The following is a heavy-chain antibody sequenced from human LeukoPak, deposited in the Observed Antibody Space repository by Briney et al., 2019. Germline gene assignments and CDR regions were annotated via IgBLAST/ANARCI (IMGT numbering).Heavy chain of an antibody. CDR1: GYTFTSYD. CDR2: MNPNSGNT. J-gene: IGHJ5*02. D-gene: IGHD2-15*01. V-gene: IGHV1-8*01. CDR3: ARESRARVVVAANANWFDP. Sequence: ASVKVSCKASGYTFTSYDINWVRQATGQGLEWMGWMNPNSGNTGYAQKFQGRVTMTRNTSISTAYMELSSLRSEGTAVYYCARESRARVVVAANANWFDPWGQGTQVTVSS.